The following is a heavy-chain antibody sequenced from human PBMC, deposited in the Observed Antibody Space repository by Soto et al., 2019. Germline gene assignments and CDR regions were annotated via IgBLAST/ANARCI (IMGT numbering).Heavy chain of an antibody. D-gene: IGHD6-19*01. J-gene: IGHJ4*02. CDR2: ISYDGSNK. Sequence: LRLSCAASGFTFSSYGMHWVRQAPGKGLEWVAVISYDGSNKYYADSVKGRFTISRDNSKNTLYLQMNSLRAEDTAVYYCAKEALAVAGAFDYWGQGTLVTVSS. CDR1: GFTFSSYG. CDR3: AKEALAVAGAFDY. V-gene: IGHV3-30*18.